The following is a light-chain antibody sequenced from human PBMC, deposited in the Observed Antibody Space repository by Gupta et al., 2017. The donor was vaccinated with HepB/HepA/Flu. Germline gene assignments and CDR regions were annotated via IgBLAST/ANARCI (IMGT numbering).Light chain of an antibody. J-gene: IGLJ2*01. CDR3: NSRDSSGNNRLV. V-gene: IGLV3-19*01. CDR1: SLRSYY. CDR2: GKN. Sequence: SSELTQDPAVSVALGQTVRITCQGDSLRSYYASWYQQKPGQAPVLVIYGKNNRPSGIPDRFSGSSSGNTASFTITGAQAEDEADYYCNSRDSSGNNRLVFGGGTKLTVL.